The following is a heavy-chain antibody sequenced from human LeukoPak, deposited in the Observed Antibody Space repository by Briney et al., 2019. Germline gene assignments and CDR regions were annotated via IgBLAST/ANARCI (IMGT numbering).Heavy chain of an antibody. CDR2: IYYSGST. Sequence: SETLSLTXTASGGSISSYCWSWILQPPGKGLEWIGYIYYSGSTNYNPSLKSRVTISVDTSKNQFSLKLSSVTAADTAVYYCARGVMFDYWGQGTLVTVSS. CDR1: GGSISSYC. J-gene: IGHJ4*02. CDR3: ARGVMFDY. V-gene: IGHV4-59*01. D-gene: IGHD3-16*01.